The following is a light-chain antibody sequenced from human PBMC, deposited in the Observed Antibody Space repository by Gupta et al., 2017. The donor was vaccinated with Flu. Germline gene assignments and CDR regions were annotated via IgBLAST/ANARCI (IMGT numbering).Light chain of an antibody. Sequence: GNLSLSPGERATLSCRASQSVSSSYLGWYQQKPGQAPRLLIFGASSRATGIPDRFSGSGSGTDFTLTISRLEPEDFAVYYCQQYGTSPDTFGQGTKLEIK. CDR2: GAS. CDR3: QQYGTSPDT. V-gene: IGKV3-20*01. J-gene: IGKJ2*01. CDR1: QSVSSSY.